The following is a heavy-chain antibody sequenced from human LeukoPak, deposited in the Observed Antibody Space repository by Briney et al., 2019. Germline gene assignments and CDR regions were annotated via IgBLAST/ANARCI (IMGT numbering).Heavy chain of an antibody. V-gene: IGHV3-48*04. Sequence: PGGSLRLSCAASGFIFSSYSMNWVRQAPGKGLEWVSYISSGSSTIYYADSVKGRFTVSRDNAKNSLYLQMNSLRVEDTAVYYCARRGWIGELFPANFWGQGTLVSVSS. D-gene: IGHD3-10*01. CDR3: ARRGWIGELFPANF. CDR2: ISSGSSTI. J-gene: IGHJ4*02. CDR1: GFIFSSYS.